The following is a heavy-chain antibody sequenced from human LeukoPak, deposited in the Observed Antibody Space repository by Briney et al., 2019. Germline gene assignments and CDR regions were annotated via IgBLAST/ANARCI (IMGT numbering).Heavy chain of an antibody. D-gene: IGHD3-3*01. V-gene: IGHV3-21*01. CDR2: ISSSSSYI. J-gene: IGHJ4*02. CDR1: GFTFSSYS. CDR3: AILYDFWSGYFDN. Sequence: GGSLRLSCAASGFTFSSYSMSWVRQAPGKGLEWVSSISSSSSYIYYADSVKGRFTISRDNAKNSLYLQMNSLRAEDTAVYYCAILYDFWSGYFDNWGQGTLVTVSS.